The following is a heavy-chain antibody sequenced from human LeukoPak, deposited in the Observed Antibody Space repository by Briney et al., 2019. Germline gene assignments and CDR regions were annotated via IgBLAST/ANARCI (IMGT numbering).Heavy chain of an antibody. D-gene: IGHD2-2*01. CDR2: IKQDGSEK. V-gene: IGHV3-7*01. J-gene: IGHJ4*02. CDR1: GFTFSSYW. Sequence: PGGSLRLSCAASGFTFSSYWMSWVRQAPGKGLEWVANIKQDGSEKYYVDSVKGRFTISRDNAKNSLYLQMNSLRAEDAAVYYCASSLVWVPAADDYWGQGTLVTVSS. CDR3: ASSLVWVPAADDY.